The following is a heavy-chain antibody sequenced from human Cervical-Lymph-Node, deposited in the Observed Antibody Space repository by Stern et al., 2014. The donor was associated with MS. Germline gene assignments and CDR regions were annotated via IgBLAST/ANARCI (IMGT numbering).Heavy chain of an antibody. V-gene: IGHV1-69*01. D-gene: IGHD3-9*01. J-gene: IGHJ6*02. CDR1: GGTFRSYG. Sequence: QMQLVQSGAEVKQPGSSVNVSCKASGGTFRSYGFSWVRQAPGKGLEWMGGIIPIFGVTNYEQKYQGRVTIIADESTNPVYMELSSLISEDTAVYYCARHFDWLLGAEDYCMDVWGQGTTVTVSS. CDR3: ARHFDWLLGAEDYCMDV. CDR2: IIPIFGVT.